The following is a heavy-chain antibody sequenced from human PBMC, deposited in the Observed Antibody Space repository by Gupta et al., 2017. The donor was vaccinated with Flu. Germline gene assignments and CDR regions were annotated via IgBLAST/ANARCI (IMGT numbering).Heavy chain of an antibody. Sequence: GFVFSDFTMHWVRQAPGRGLEWVSSISRISRFTFYADSVKGRFSISRDNAKNSVYLQMNSLRAEDTAVYYCAKNRASGTTKGASDTWGQGTMLIVSA. CDR1: GFVFSDFT. CDR2: ISRISRFT. CDR3: AKNRASGTTKGASDT. D-gene: IGHD1-1*01. V-gene: IGHV3-21*06. J-gene: IGHJ3*02.